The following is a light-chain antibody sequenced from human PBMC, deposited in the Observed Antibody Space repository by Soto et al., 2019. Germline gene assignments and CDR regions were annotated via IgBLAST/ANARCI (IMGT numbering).Light chain of an antibody. J-gene: IGKJ4*01. CDR1: QDISKY. CDR3: QQYDQLPIT. CDR2: DVF. V-gene: IGKV1-33*01. Sequence: DIQMTQSASSLPASVGDTVTISCQASQDISKYLNWFQQKPGKAPKLLIYDVFNVETGVPSRFSGRGSGTDFTLIISNLQPEDLATYYCQQYDQLPITFGGGTKVDIK.